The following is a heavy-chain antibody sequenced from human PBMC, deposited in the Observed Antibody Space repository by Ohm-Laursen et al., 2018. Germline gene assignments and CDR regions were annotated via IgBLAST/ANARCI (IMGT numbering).Heavy chain of an antibody. V-gene: IGHV3-9*01. D-gene: IGHD6-13*01. CDR2: ISWNSGSI. Sequence: SLRLSCAASGFTFDDYAMHWVRQAPGKGLEWVSDISWNSGSIGYADSVKGRFTISRDNAKNSLYLQMNSLRAEDTALYYCAKDHSPYSSNLRSAFYIWGQGTMVTVSS. J-gene: IGHJ3*02. CDR1: GFTFDDYA. CDR3: AKDHSPYSSNLRSAFYI.